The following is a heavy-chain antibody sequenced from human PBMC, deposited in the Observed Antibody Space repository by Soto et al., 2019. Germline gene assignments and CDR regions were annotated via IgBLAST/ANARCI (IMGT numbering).Heavy chain of an antibody. V-gene: IGHV4-39*07. CDR3: ARVYDFWSGYYPHYMDV. J-gene: IGHJ6*03. Sequence: SQPLSLTCTVSDGSISSSPYYWGWIRQPPGKGLEWIGSIYYSGSTYYNPSLKSRVTISVDKSKNQFSLKLSSVTAADTAVYYCARVYDFWSGYYPHYMDVWGKGTTVTVSS. D-gene: IGHD3-3*01. CDR1: DGSISSSPYY. CDR2: IYYSGST.